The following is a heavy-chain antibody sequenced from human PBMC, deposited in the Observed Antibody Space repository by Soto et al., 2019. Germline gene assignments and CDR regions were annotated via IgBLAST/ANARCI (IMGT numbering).Heavy chain of an antibody. CDR2: TYYRSKWYY. CDR1: GDSVSSNHAT. D-gene: IGHD1-26*01. V-gene: IGHV6-1*01. J-gene: IGHJ6*02. CDR3: AKEGGNHYYYYAMDV. Sequence: PSQTLSLTCAISGDSVSSNHATWDWIRQSPSRGLEWLGRTYYRSKWYYDYALSVKSRITINPDTSNNQLSLQLNSVTPDDTAVYYCAKEGGNHYYYYAMDVWGQGTTVTVSS.